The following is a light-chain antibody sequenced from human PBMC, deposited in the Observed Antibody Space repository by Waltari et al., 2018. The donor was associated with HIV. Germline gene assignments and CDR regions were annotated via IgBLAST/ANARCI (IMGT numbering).Light chain of an antibody. CDR3: QVWDSGVL. V-gene: IGLV3-21*04. Sequence: SYVLTQPPSVSVAPGKTARITCGGNNIGSKSVHWYQQKPGQAPVLVIYNNNDRPSGIPERLSGSNSGNTATLTISRVEAGDEANYYCQVWDSGVLFGGGTKLTVL. CDR1: NIGSKS. CDR2: NNN. J-gene: IGLJ2*01.